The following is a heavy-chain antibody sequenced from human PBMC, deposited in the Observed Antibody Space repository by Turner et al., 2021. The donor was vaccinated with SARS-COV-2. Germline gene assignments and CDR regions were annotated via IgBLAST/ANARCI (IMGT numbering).Heavy chain of an antibody. Sequence: EVQLVESGGGFVQPGGSMRLSCAASGFTVSSNYMSWVRPAPGKGLEWVSVIYSGGSTYYADSVKGRFTISRDNSKNTLYLQMNSLRAEDTAVYYCATDLKGGRGPWGQGTLVTVSS. D-gene: IGHD1-26*01. V-gene: IGHV3-66*02. CDR1: GFTVSSNY. J-gene: IGHJ5*02. CDR3: ATDLKGGRGP. CDR2: IYSGGST.